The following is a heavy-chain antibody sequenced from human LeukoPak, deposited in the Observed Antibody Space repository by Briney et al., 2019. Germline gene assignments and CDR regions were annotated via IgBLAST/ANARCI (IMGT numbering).Heavy chain of an antibody. J-gene: IGHJ6*02. Sequence: PGRSLRLSCAASGFTFSSYAMHWVRQASGKGLEWVGRIRSKANSYATAYAASVKGRFTISRDDSKNTAYLQMNSLKTEDTAVYYCTSPIAVAGYYYYYGMDVWGQGTTVTVSS. V-gene: IGHV3-73*01. CDR1: GFTFSSYA. CDR2: IRSKANSYAT. D-gene: IGHD6-19*01. CDR3: TSPIAVAGYYYYYGMDV.